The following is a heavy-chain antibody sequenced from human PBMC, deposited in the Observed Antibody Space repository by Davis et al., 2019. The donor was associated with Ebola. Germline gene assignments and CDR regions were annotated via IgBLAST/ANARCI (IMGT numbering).Heavy chain of an antibody. D-gene: IGHD3-22*01. CDR2: IAAYNYKT. J-gene: IGHJ6*02. CDR3: ARIRYYYDSSGYYYYYYGMDV. CDR1: GYPFINYG. Sequence: ASVKVSCKASGYPFINYGVSWVRQAPGQGLEWMGWIAAYNYKTIYAQKFQGRVTITADKSTSTAYMELSSLRSEDTAVYYCARIRYYYDSSGYYYYYYGMDVWGQGTTVTVSS. V-gene: IGHV1-18*01.